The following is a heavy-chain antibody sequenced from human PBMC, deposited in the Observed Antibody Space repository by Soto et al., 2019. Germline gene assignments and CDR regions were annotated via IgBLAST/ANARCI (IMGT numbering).Heavy chain of an antibody. V-gene: IGHV3-33*01. CDR1: GFTFSRYG. J-gene: IGHJ3*02. D-gene: IGHD4-17*01. Sequence: QVQLVESGGGVVQPGRSLRLSCAASGFTFSRYGMNWVRQAPGKGLEWVAVIRYDGSYKAYADSVKGRFTISRDNSKNRVYVHVDSLRAEDTAVYYCARYNGDDNSGAFDIWGQGTMVTVSS. CDR3: ARYNGDDNSGAFDI. CDR2: IRYDGSYK.